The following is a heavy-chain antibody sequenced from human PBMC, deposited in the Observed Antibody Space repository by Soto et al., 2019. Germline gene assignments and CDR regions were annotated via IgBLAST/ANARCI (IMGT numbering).Heavy chain of an antibody. CDR2: IYYSGST. Sequence: SETLSLTCTVSGGSISSYYWSWIRQPPGKGLEWIGYIYYSGSTNYNPSLKSRVTISVDTSKNQFSLKLSSVTAADTAVYYRARDQGETYYYDSSGFDYWGQGTLVTVSS. CDR3: ARDQGETYYYDSSGFDY. V-gene: IGHV4-59*01. D-gene: IGHD3-22*01. J-gene: IGHJ4*02. CDR1: GGSISSYY.